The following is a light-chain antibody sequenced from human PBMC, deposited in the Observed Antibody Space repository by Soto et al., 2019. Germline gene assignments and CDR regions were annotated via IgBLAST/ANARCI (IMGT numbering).Light chain of an antibody. V-gene: IGKV3-15*01. CDR1: QSVNNN. CDR2: GAS. J-gene: IGKJ2*01. CDR3: QQYNNLPPDT. Sequence: EIILTQSPASLSVSPGERATLSCRASQSVNNNLAWYQQKPGQAPRLLIYGASTRATGIPGRFRGSGAGTEFTLTITSLQSEDFAVYVCQQYNNLPPDTVGQGTKLEIK.